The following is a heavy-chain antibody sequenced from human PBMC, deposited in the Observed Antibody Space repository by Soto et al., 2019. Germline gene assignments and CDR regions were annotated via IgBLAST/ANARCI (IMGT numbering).Heavy chain of an antibody. Sequence: GGSLRLSCAASGFTFSSYGMHWVRQAPGKGLEWVAVISYDGSNKYYADSVKGRFTISRDNSKNTLYLQMNSLRAEDTAVYYCATDSEFWGQGTLVTVYS. D-gene: IGHD3-10*01. CDR1: GFTFSSYG. V-gene: IGHV3-30*03. CDR2: ISYDGSNK. J-gene: IGHJ4*02. CDR3: ATDSEF.